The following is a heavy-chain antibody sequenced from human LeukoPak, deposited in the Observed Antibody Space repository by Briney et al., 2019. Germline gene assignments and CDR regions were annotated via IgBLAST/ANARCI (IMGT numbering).Heavy chain of an antibody. CDR3: ARDRGRESSGYYYPNWFDP. D-gene: IGHD3-22*01. CDR2: ISANNGNT. J-gene: IGHJ5*02. CDR1: GYTFTTYG. Sequence: ASVKVSCKASGYTFTTYGISWVRQAPGQGLEWMGWISANNGNTNYAQNLQGRVTMTTDTSATTAYMELRSLRSDDTAVYYCARDRGRESSGYYYPNWFDPWGQGTLVIVSS. V-gene: IGHV1-18*01.